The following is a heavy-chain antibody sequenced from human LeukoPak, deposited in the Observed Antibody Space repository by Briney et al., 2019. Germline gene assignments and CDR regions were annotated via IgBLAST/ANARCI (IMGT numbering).Heavy chain of an antibody. CDR2: ISSSSSYI. Sequence: GGSLRLSCAASGFTISSYSMNWVRQAPGKGLEWVSSISSSSSYIYYADSVKGRFTISRDNAKNSLYLQMNSLRAEDTAVYYCARLPQGVAATTLDYWGQGTLVTVSS. J-gene: IGHJ4*02. V-gene: IGHV3-21*01. D-gene: IGHD2-15*01. CDR1: GFTISSYS. CDR3: ARLPQGVAATTLDY.